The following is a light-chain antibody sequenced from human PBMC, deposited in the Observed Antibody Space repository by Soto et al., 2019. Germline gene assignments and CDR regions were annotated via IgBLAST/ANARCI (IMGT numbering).Light chain of an antibody. V-gene: IGKV3-15*01. CDR3: QQYDKWPYT. CDR2: GAF. J-gene: IGKJ2*01. CDR1: QSVSNN. Sequence: EIVLTQSPGTLSLSPGERATLSCRASQSVSNNYLAWYQQKPGQAPRLLIYGAFIRAPGFPVRFRGTGSGSEFTLTISSLQSEDGATYYCQQYDKWPYTFGQGTKVDIK.